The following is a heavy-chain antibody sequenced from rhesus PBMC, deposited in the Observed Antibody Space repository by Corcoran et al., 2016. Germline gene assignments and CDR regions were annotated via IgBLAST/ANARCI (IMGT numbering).Heavy chain of an antibody. J-gene: IGHJ4*01. CDR1: GGSISSGYYY. Sequence: QVQLQESGPGLVKPSETLSLTCAVSGGSISSGYYYWSWIRQPPGKGLEWIGYITLSGNTSYTPSLKRRVTVSRDTSKNQFSLKLSSVTAADTAVYYCARAVLVTGEYFDYWGQGVLVTVSS. CDR2: ITLSGNT. CDR3: ARAVLVTGEYFDY. V-gene: IGHV4-122*02. D-gene: IGHD2-21*01.